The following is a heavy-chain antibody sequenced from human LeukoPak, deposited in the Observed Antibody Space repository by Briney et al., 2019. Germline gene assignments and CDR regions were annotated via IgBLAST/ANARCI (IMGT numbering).Heavy chain of an antibody. V-gene: IGHV4-38-2*02. CDR3: ARGISTTGHDY. CDR2: VFHTGSS. Sequence: SETLSLTCTVSGYSISSGYYWGWIRPPPGKGPEWIGSVFHTGSSYYIPSLKSRVTISVDTSKNQFSLEVSSVTAADTAIYYCARGISTTGHDYWGPGTLVTVSS. CDR1: GYSISSGYY. J-gene: IGHJ4*02. D-gene: IGHD4-11*01.